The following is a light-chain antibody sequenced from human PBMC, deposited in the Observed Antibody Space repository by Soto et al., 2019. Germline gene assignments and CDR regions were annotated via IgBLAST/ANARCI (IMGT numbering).Light chain of an antibody. V-gene: IGKV1-5*01. CDR3: QQYNSYSVT. CDR1: QSISSR. Sequence: EIQMTQSPSTLSASVGDRFTSTRLASQSISSRLAWYQQKPGKARKLLVYDASNLESGVPSRFSGSGSGTEFTLTISSLQPDDFATYYCQQYNSYSVTFGQGTKVDIK. CDR2: DAS. J-gene: IGKJ1*01.